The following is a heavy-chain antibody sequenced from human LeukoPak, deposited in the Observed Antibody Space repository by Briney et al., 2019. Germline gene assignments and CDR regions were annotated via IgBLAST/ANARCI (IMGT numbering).Heavy chain of an antibody. J-gene: IGHJ4*02. CDR2: FHTAGDT. Sequence: GGSLRLSCAASGFTFSNYDMHWVRQATGKGLEWVSAFHTAGDTHYSGSVKGRFATSRENAKNSFYLQMNNLRAEDTAVYYCAKDLATMVRGVYPFYPDYWGQGTLVTVSS. CDR3: AKDLATMVRGVYPFYPDY. D-gene: IGHD3-10*01. V-gene: IGHV3-13*01. CDR1: GFTFSNYD.